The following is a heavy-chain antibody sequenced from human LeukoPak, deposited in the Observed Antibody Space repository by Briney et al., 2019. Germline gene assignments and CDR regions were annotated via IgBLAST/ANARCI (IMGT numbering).Heavy chain of an antibody. D-gene: IGHD6-19*01. J-gene: IGHJ2*01. CDR1: GFTFSSYS. CDR3: ARVELAGYSSGWYDGYWYFDL. Sequence: GGSLRLSCAASGFTFSSYSMNWVRQAPGKGLEWVSSISSSSSYIYYADSVKGRFTISRDNAKNSLYLQMNSLRAEDTAVYYCARVELAGYSSGWYDGYWYFDLWGRGTLVTVSS. V-gene: IGHV3-21*01. CDR2: ISSSSSYI.